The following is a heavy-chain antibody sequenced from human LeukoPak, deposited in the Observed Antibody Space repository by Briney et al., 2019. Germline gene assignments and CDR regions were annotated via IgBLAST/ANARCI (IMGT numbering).Heavy chain of an antibody. Sequence: PGGSLRLSCAASGFTFISYAMSWVRQAPGKGLEWVSSISSSSSYIYYADSVKGRFTISRDNAKNSLYLQMTSLRAEDTAVYCCARDYGSCYVDWGQGTLVTVSS. CDR2: ISSSSSYI. V-gene: IGHV3-21*01. J-gene: IGHJ4*02. CDR1: GFTFISYA. CDR3: ARDYGSCYVD. D-gene: IGHD2-15*01.